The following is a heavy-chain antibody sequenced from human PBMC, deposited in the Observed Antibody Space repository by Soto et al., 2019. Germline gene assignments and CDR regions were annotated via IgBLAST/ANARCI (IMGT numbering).Heavy chain of an antibody. Sequence: PSETLSLTCTGSGGSISSYYWSWIRQPPGKGLEWIGYIYYSGSTNYNPSLKSRVTISVDTSKNQFSLKLSSVTAADTAVYYCARARGYSYGDFDYWGQGTLVTVSS. CDR1: GGSISSYY. CDR2: IYYSGST. J-gene: IGHJ4*02. V-gene: IGHV4-59*01. D-gene: IGHD5-18*01. CDR3: ARARGYSYGDFDY.